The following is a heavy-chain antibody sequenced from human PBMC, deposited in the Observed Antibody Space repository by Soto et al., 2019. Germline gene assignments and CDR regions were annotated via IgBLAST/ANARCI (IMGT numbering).Heavy chain of an antibody. CDR3: ARHSSYGDFFDY. J-gene: IGHJ4*02. CDR1: GGSISGYY. V-gene: IGHV4-59*08. D-gene: IGHD4-17*01. Sequence: SETLSLTCTVSGGSISGYYWSWIRQSPGKGLEWIAYMYYIGNTSYNPSLKSRVTISVDTSRNHFYLRLSSVTAADTAVYYCARHSSYGDFFDYWGQGILVTVSS. CDR2: MYYIGNT.